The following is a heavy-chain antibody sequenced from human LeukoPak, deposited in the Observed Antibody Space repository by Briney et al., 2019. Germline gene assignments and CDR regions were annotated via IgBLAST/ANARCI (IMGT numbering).Heavy chain of an antibody. V-gene: IGHV3-30*18. CDR1: GFTFNNYG. CDR3: AKDITTLVGAHDY. CDR2: ISFDGSNK. D-gene: IGHD1-26*01. J-gene: IGHJ4*02. Sequence: PGGSLRLSCAASGFTFNNYGMHWVRQAPGKGLDWVAVISFDGSNKYYADSVKGRFTISRDNSKNTLYLQMNSLRAEDTAIYYCAKDITTLVGAHDYWGQGTLVTVSS.